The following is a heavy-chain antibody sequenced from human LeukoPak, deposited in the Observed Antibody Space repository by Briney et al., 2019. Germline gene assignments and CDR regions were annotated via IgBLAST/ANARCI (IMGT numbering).Heavy chain of an antibody. CDR2: VYYSGST. D-gene: IGHD1-26*01. CDR1: GGSISTYS. J-gene: IGHJ4*02. CDR3: ARGRGNYYELDDY. V-gene: IGHV4-59*01. Sequence: PSETLSLTCTISGGSISTYSWHWIRQPPGKGLEWIGCVYYSGSTNYNPSLKSRVTISIDTSKNQFSLNLNSVTAADTAVFYCARGRGNYYELDDYWGQGTLVTVSS.